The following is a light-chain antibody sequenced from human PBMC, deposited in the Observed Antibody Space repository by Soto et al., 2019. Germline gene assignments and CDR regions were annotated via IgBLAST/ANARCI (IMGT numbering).Light chain of an antibody. CDR1: SSNLGSNT. J-gene: IGLJ3*02. Sequence: QSVLTQPPSASGTPGQRVIISCSGTSSNLGSNTANWYQQFPGTAPKVLIYSNNERPSRVPDRFSGSKSGTSASLAISELQSEDEPDYYCAAWDDSLNGWVFGGGTQLTVL. V-gene: IGLV1-44*01. CDR3: AAWDDSLNGWV. CDR2: SNN.